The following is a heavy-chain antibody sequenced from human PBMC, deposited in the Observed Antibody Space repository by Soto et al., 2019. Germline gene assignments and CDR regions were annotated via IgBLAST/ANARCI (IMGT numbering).Heavy chain of an antibody. J-gene: IGHJ4*02. CDR3: AKDQGGHFDY. CDR1: GFTFSSYG. CDR2: ISYDGSNK. D-gene: IGHD3-16*01. V-gene: IGHV3-30*18. Sequence: QVQLVESGGGVVQPGRSLRLSCAASGFTFSSYGMHWVRQAPGKGLEWVAVISYDGSNKYYADSVKGRFTISRDNSKNTLYLQMNSLRAEDTAVYYCAKDQGGHFDYWGQGTLVTVSS.